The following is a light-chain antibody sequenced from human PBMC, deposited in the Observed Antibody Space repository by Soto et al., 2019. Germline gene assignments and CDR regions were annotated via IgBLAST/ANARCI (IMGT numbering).Light chain of an antibody. J-gene: IGKJ4*01. CDR2: DAS. V-gene: IGKV1-5*01. Sequence: DIQMTQSPSTLSASVGDRVTITCRASQSISSWLAWYQQKPGKAPKLLIYDASSLESGVPSRFSGSGSGTEFTLTISSLQPNDFATYYCHQYNSYSPPLAFGGGTKVEIK. CDR1: QSISSW. CDR3: HQYNSYSPPLA.